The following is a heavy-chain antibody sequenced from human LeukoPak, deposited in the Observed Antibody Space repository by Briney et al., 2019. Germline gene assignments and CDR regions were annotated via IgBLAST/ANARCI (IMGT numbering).Heavy chain of an antibody. J-gene: IGHJ4*02. D-gene: IGHD3-10*01. V-gene: IGHV3-30*01. CDR1: GFTFSSYA. CDR2: ISYDGSNK. Sequence: HPGRSLRLSCAASGFTFSSYAMHWVRQAPGKGLEWVAVISYDGSNKYYADSVKGRFTISRDSSKNTLYLQMNSLRAEDTAVYYCASGVVFPHYWGQGTLVTVSS. CDR3: ASGVVFPHY.